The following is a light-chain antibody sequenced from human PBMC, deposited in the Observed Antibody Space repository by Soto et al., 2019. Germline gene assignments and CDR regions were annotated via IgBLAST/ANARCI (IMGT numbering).Light chain of an antibody. V-gene: IGKV3-11*01. CDR1: QSVSSY. CDR3: QQRSNWPPIT. Sequence: EIVLTQSPPTLSLSPGERATLSCRASQSVSSYLAWYQQKPGQAPRLLIYDASNRATGIPARFSGSGPGTDFTLTISSLEPEDFAVYYCQQRSNWPPITFGQGTRLEI. CDR2: DAS. J-gene: IGKJ5*01.